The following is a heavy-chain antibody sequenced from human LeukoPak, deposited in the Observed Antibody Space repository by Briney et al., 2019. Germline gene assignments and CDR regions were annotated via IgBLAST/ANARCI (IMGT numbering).Heavy chain of an antibody. CDR1: GGSICSGGYY. J-gene: IGHJ4*02. CDR3: ARARDGYDLDY. CDR2: IYYSGRT. V-gene: IGHV4-31*03. Sequence: PSQTLSLTCTVSGGSICSGGYYWSWTRQHPGKGLEWIAYIYYSGRTYYNPSLKSRVTISVDTSKNQFSLKLSSVTAADTAVYYCARARDGYDLDYWGQGTLVTVSS. D-gene: IGHD5-12*01.